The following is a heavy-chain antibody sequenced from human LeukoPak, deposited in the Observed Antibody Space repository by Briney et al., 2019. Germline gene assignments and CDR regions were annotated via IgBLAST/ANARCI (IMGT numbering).Heavy chain of an antibody. CDR3: ARDLLAMIPSFSAEY. J-gene: IGHJ4*02. CDR1: VCTFTSYG. CDR2: ISANNGNT. Sequence: ASVKVSCKASVCTFTSYGISGVRPAPGQGLEWMGWISANNGNTIYAQKLHGRVTMTTDTSTSTAYMELRSLRSDGMVVYYCARDLLAMIPSFSAEYWGQGTLVTVSS. V-gene: IGHV1-18*03. D-gene: IGHD5-12*01.